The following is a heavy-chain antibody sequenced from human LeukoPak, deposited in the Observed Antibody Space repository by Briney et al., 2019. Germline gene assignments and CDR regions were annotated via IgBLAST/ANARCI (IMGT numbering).Heavy chain of an antibody. CDR3: ARAGWVVAAFFDF. V-gene: IGHV3-48*03. Sequence: GGSLRLSCAASGFSFSLYEMNWVRQAPGKGLEWVSSITNSGNTIFYADSVQGRFTISRDNAKNSLYLQMNGLRAEDTAVYYCARAGWVVAAFFDFWGQGTLVTVSS. CDR2: ITNSGNTI. CDR1: GFSFSLYE. J-gene: IGHJ4*02. D-gene: IGHD2-15*01.